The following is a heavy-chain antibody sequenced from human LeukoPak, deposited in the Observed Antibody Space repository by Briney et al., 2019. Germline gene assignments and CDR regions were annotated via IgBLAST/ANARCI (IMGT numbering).Heavy chain of an antibody. V-gene: IGHV4-59*01. Sequence: PSETLSLTCTVSGGSISSYYWSWIRQPPGKGLEWIGYIHYSGSTNYNPSLKSRVTISVDTSKNQFSLKLSSVTAADTAVYYCARVRNWFDPWGQGTLVTVSS. CDR3: ARVRNWFDP. CDR2: IHYSGST. CDR1: GGSISSYY. J-gene: IGHJ5*02.